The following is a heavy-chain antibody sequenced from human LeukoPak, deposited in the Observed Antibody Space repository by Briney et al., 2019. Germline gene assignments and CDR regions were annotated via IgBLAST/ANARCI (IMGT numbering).Heavy chain of an antibody. CDR3: ARTQTYYDILTGYHGSYYFDY. Sequence: PSETLSLTCTVSGGSINSYYWSWIRQPAGKGLEWIGRIYTSGSTNYNPSLKSRVTMSVDTSKNQFSLKLSSVTAADTAVYYCARTQTYYDILTGYHGSYYFDYWGQGTLVTVSS. V-gene: IGHV4-4*07. D-gene: IGHD3-9*01. CDR2: IYTSGST. CDR1: GGSINSYY. J-gene: IGHJ4*02.